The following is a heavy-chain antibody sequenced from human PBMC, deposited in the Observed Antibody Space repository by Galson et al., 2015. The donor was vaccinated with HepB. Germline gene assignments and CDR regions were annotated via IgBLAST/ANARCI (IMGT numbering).Heavy chain of an antibody. CDR3: ARHLYSNSWGGWYDP. CDR2: ISSSSSYI. CDR1: GFSFRSHS. D-gene: IGHD6-13*01. V-gene: IGHV3-21*01. Sequence: SLRLSCAASGFSFRSHSMHWVRQGPGKGLEWVSSISSSSSYIDYADSVKGRFTISRDNDKNSLYLQMSSLRAEDTAVYYCARHLYSNSWGGWYDPWGQGTLVTVSS. J-gene: IGHJ5*02.